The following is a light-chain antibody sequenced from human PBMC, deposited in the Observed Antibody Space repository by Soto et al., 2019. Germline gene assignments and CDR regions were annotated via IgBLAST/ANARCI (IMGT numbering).Light chain of an antibody. V-gene: IGLV3-21*02. CDR2: VDS. CDR1: NIESKS. CDR3: QVWDTISDHYV. Sequence: SHELTQPPSVSVAPGQTARITCGGNNIESKSVHWYQQRPGQAPVLVIYVDSDRPSGIPDRFSASTSGNTAALTISRVEAGDEADYYCQVWDTISDHYVFGSGTKLTVL. J-gene: IGLJ1*01.